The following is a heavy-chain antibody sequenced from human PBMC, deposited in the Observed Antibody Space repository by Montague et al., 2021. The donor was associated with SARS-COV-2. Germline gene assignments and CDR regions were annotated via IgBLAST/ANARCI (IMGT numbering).Heavy chain of an antibody. V-gene: IGHV3-53*01. CDR1: GFTVSTNY. D-gene: IGHD5-12*01. CDR2: IYSGGDT. CDR3: ARGGGLRNYGMDV. J-gene: IGHJ6*02. Sequence: SLRLSCAASGFTVSTNYMSWVRQAPGKGLEWISVIYSGGDTYYAXXVEGRFTISRDNSKNTLYLQMNSLRAEDTAVYYCARGGGLRNYGMDVWGQGTTVTVSS.